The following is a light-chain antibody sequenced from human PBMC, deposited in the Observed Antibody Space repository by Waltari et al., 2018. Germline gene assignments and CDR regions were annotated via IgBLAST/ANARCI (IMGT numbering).Light chain of an antibody. CDR2: DDT. V-gene: IGLV3-21*02. CDR1: NIGRRT. Sequence: SYVLTQPPSVSVAPGQTARIPCGGNNIGRRTAPWYQQRPGQAPVLVVYDDTDRPSGIPERFSGSNSGDTATLTISRVEAGDEADYYCHVWDSSSDPVVFGGGTKLTVL. J-gene: IGLJ2*01. CDR3: HVWDSSSDPVV.